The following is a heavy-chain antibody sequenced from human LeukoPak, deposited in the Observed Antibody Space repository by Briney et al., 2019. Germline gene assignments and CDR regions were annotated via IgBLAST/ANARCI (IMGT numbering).Heavy chain of an antibody. CDR3: TKIPATDPIDF. D-gene: IGHD6-13*01. CDR1: GFTLNMYA. Sequence: GGSLRLSCAASGFTLNMYATNSVRHPPRNWRGWISSLTGSGRGTYYEPSVKGRFTLSRDDSKTTLYLQMNSLRPDDTAVYYCTKIPATDPIDFWGQGTLVTVS. CDR2: LTGSGRGT. J-gene: IGHJ4*02. V-gene: IGHV3-23*01.